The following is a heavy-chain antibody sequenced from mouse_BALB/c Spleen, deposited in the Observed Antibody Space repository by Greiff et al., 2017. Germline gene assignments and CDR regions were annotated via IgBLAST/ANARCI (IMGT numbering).Heavy chain of an antibody. CDR1: GYTFTSYW. V-gene: IGHV1-87*01. CDR3: ARGFYYGNTGYAMDY. D-gene: IGHD2-1*01. CDR2: IYPGDGDT. Sequence: QVQLQQSGAELARPGASVKLSCKASGYTFTSYWMQWVKQRPGQGLEWIGAIYPGDGDTRYTQKFKGKATLTADKSSSTAYMQLSSLASEDSAVYYCARGFYYGNTGYAMDYWGQGTSVTVSS. J-gene: IGHJ4*01.